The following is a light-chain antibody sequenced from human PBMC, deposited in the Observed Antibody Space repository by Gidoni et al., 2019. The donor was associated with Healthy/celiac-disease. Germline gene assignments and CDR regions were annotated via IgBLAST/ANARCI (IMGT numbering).Light chain of an antibody. Sequence: DIVMNQSPDSLAVSLGAGATINCKSSQSVLYSSNNKNYLSWYQQKPGHPPKLLIYWASTRQSGVPDRFSGSGSGTDFTLTISSLHAEDVAVYYCQQYYSTPRTFGQGTKVEIK. CDR3: QQYYSTPRT. CDR2: WAS. V-gene: IGKV4-1*01. CDR1: QSVLYSSNNKNY. J-gene: IGKJ1*01.